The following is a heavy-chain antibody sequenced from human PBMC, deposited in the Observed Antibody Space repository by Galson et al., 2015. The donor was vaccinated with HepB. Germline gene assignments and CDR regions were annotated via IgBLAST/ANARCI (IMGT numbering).Heavy chain of an antibody. D-gene: IGHD1-1*01. CDR3: ANLQPGGDC. Sequence: CAISGDNVSSYSATWNWIRQSPSRGLEWLGRTYYRSKWYHDYAVSVKSRITINPDTSKNQFSLQLNSVTPDDTAVYYCANLQPGGDCWGQGTLVTVSS. V-gene: IGHV6-1*01. CDR2: TYYRSKWYH. J-gene: IGHJ4*02. CDR1: GDNVSSYSAT.